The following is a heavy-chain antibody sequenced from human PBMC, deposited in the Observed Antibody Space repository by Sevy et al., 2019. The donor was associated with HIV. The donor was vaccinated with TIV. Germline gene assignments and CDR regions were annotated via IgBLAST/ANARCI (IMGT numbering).Heavy chain of an antibody. Sequence: GGSLRLSCAASEFTFSVYYMTWIRQAQGKGLELVSYINSWGTTIYYADSVKGRFTISRDNDNNSLYLQMNSLRAEDTAVYYCARTVLGPYFDHWGQGTLVTVSS. CDR3: ARTVLGPYFDH. CDR2: INSWGTTI. D-gene: IGHD2-8*02. J-gene: IGHJ4*02. V-gene: IGHV3-11*01. CDR1: EFTFSVYY.